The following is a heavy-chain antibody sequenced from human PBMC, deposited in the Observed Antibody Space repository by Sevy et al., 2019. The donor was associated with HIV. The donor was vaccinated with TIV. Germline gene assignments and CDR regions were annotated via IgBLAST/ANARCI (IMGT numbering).Heavy chain of an antibody. V-gene: IGHV3-7*03. CDR3: ARGNSGSFDY. CDR1: GFSFSSYW. J-gene: IGHJ4*02. D-gene: IGHD3-22*01. CDR2: IKQDESEK. Sequence: GGSLRISCAASGFSFSSYWMHWVRQAPGKGLEWVANIKQDESEKYYAASVKGRFTISRDNAKNSVYLQMNSLRLEDTAIYYCARGNSGSFDYRGQGTLVTVSS.